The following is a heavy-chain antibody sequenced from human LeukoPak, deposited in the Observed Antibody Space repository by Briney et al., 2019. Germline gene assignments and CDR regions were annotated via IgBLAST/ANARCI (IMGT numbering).Heavy chain of an antibody. CDR1: GFTFSSYS. V-gene: IGHV3-21*01. J-gene: IGHJ5*02. CDR2: ISSSSSYI. CDR3: ARDRTAAAYNWFDP. Sequence: PGGSLRLSCAASGFTFSSYSMNWVRQAPGKGLEWGSSISSSSSYIYYADSVKGRSTTSSDNAKNSLYLQMNSLRAEDTAVYYCARDRTAAAYNWFDPWGQGTLVTVSS. D-gene: IGHD6-13*01.